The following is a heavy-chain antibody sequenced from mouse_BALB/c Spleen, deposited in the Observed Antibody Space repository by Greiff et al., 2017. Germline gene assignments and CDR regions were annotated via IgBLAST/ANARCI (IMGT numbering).Heavy chain of an antibody. D-gene: IGHD1-2*01. CDR2: ISSGGGST. J-gene: IGHJ4*01. CDR3: AREGTRTAYYAMDY. V-gene: IGHV5-12-1*01. CDR1: GFAFSSYD. Sequence: EVHLVESGGGLVKPGGSLKLSCAASGFAFSSYDMSWVRQTPEKRLEWVAYISSGGGSTYYPDTVKGRFTISRDNAKNTLYLQMSSLKSEDTAMYYCAREGTRTAYYAMDYWGQGTSVTVSS.